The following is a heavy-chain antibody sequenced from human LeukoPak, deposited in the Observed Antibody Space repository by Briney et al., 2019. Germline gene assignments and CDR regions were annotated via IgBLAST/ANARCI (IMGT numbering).Heavy chain of an antibody. CDR1: GFTFSSYA. D-gene: IGHD3-22*01. V-gene: IGHV3-23*01. J-gene: IGHJ4*02. CDR2: ISGSGGST. CDR3: AKDLPRNYYDSSGYYGAFDY. Sequence: GGSLRLSCAASGFTFSSYAMSWVRQAPGKGLEWVSAISGSGGSTCYADSVKGRFTISRDNSKNTLYLQMNSLRAEDTAVYYCAKDLPRNYYDSSGYYGAFDYWGQGTLVTVSS.